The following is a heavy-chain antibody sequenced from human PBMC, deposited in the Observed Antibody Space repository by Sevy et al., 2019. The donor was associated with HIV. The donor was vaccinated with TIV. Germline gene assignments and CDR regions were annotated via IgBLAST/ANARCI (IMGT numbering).Heavy chain of an antibody. CDR3: AGNVDNTRFDP. Sequence: ASVKVSCKASGYTFPTYGISWVRQAPGQGLEWMGWISAYSGNTNYAQRLQGRVTMTKDTSISTAYMELRRLRADDTAIYYCAGNVDNTRFDPWGQGTLVTVSS. CDR2: ISAYSGNT. CDR1: GYTFPTYG. J-gene: IGHJ5*02. V-gene: IGHV1-18*01. D-gene: IGHD2-15*01.